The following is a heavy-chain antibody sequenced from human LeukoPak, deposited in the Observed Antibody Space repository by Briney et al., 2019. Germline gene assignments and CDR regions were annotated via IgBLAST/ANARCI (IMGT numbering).Heavy chain of an antibody. CDR3: ARRVSRRQQLVN. Sequence: EASVKVSCKASGYTFTSYDINWVRQATGQGLEWMGWMNPNSGNTDYAQKFQGRVTMTRDTSISTAYMELSSLRSEDTAVYYCARRVSRRQQLVNWGQGTLVTVSS. D-gene: IGHD6-13*01. J-gene: IGHJ4*02. V-gene: IGHV1-8*02. CDR2: MNPNSGNT. CDR1: GYTFTSYD.